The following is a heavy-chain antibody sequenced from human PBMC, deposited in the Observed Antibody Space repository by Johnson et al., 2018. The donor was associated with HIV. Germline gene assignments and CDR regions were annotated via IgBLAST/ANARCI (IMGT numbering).Heavy chain of an antibody. CDR1: GFPVTSNF. Sequence: VQLVESGGGLVKPGGSLRLSCTASGFPVTSNFMTWVRQPPGKGLDWVSAVYSTSGSYYADSVKGRLTISRDNAKNSLYLQMNSLRAEDTASDYCARVRLELGDAFDIWGQGTMVTVSS. CDR2: VYSTSGS. D-gene: IGHD1-7*01. CDR3: ARVRLELGDAFDI. J-gene: IGHJ3*02. V-gene: IGHV3-66*01.